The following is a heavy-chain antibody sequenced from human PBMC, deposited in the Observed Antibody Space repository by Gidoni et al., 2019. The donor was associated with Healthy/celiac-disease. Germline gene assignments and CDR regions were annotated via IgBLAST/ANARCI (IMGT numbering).Heavy chain of an antibody. CDR3: ASYYDSSGYDAFDI. V-gene: IGHV4-39*01. Sequence: QLQLQESGPGLVKPSETLSLTGTVSGGSISSSSYYWGWIRQPPGKGLEWIGSIYYSGSTYYNPSLKSRVTISVDTSKNQFSLKLSSVTAADTAVYYCASYYDSSGYDAFDIWGQGTMVTVSS. D-gene: IGHD3-22*01. CDR1: GGSISSSSYY. J-gene: IGHJ3*02. CDR2: IYYSGST.